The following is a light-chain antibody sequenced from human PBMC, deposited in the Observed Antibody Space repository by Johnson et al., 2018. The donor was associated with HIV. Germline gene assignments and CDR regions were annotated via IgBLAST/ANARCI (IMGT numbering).Light chain of an antibody. Sequence: QSILTQPPSVSAAPGQKVTISCSGSSSNIGNNYVSWYQQLPGTAPKLLIYDNNKRPSGIPDRFSGSKPGTSATLGITGLQTGDEADYYCGTWDSSLSAMGLGTGTKVTVL. J-gene: IGLJ1*01. CDR1: SSNIGNNY. CDR3: GTWDSSLSAMG. CDR2: DNN. V-gene: IGLV1-51*01.